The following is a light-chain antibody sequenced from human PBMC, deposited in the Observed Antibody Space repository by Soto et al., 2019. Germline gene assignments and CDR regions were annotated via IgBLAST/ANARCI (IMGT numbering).Light chain of an antibody. V-gene: IGKV3-15*01. CDR1: QSVSSN. J-gene: IGKJ1*01. CDR2: GAS. Sequence: EIVMTQSPATLSVSPGERATLSCRASQSVSSNLACYQQKPGQAPRLLIYGASTRATGIPARFSGSGSGTEFTLTISSLQSEDFAVYYGQQYNNWLRTFCQGTKVEIK. CDR3: QQYNNWLRT.